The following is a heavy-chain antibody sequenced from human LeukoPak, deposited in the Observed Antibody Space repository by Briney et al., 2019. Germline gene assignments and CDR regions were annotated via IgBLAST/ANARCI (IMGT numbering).Heavy chain of an antibody. J-gene: IGHJ3*02. CDR3: ARDLNPYYYDSRGAFDI. CDR1: GGSISRGSYY. D-gene: IGHD3-22*01. V-gene: IGHV4-61*02. Sequence: PSQTLSLTCTVSGGSISRGSYYWSWIRQPAGKGLEWIGRIYTSGSTNYNPSLKSRVTISVDTSKNQFSLKLSSVTAADTAVYYCARDLNPYYYDSRGAFDIWGQGTMVTVSS. CDR2: IYTSGST.